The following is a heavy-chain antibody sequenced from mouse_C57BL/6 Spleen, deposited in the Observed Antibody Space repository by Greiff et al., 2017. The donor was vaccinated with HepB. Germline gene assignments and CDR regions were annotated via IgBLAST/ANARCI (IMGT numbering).Heavy chain of an antibody. Sequence: VQLQQSGAELVKPGASVKLSCKASGYTFTEYTIHWVKQRSGQGLEWIGWFYPGSGSIKYNEKFKDKATLTADKSSSTVYMELSRLTSEDSAVYFCARHLTSPYYYGSSYRYFDVWGTGTTVTVSS. V-gene: IGHV1-62-2*01. D-gene: IGHD1-1*01. CDR2: FYPGSGSI. CDR3: ARHLTSPYYYGSSYRYFDV. J-gene: IGHJ1*03. CDR1: GYTFTEYT.